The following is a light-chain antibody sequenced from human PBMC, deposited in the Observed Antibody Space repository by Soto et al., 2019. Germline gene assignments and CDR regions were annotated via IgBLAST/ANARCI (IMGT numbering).Light chain of an antibody. CDR2: EGS. CDR1: SSDVGSYNI. CDR3: CSYAGSDTYV. V-gene: IGLV2-23*01. J-gene: IGLJ1*01. Sequence: QSALTQPASVSGSPGQAITISCTGTSSDVGSYNIVSWYQQYPGKAPKLMIYEGSKRPSGVSIRFSGSKSGNTASLTISGLQAEDEADYYCCSYAGSDTYVFGTGTKV.